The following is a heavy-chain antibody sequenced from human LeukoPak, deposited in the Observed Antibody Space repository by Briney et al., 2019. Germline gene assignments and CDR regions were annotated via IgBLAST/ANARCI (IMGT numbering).Heavy chain of an antibody. CDR3: AACGGDCYYYYYYGIDV. CDR1: GGTFSSYA. CDR2: IIPIFGTA. J-gene: IGHJ6*02. V-gene: IGHV1-69*13. D-gene: IGHD2-21*02. Sequence: ASVKVSCKASGGTFSSYAISWVREAPGQGLEWMGGIIPIFGTANYAQKFQGRVTITADESTSTAYMELSSLRSEDTAVYYCAACGGDCYYYYYYGIDVWGQGTTVTVSS.